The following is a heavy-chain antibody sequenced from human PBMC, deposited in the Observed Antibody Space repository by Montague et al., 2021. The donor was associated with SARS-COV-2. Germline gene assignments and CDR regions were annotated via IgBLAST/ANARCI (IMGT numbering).Heavy chain of an antibody. D-gene: IGHD3/OR15-3a*01. V-gene: IGHV5-51*01. CDR2: IYPGDSDT. CDR1: GYSFSNYW. J-gene: IGHJ6*02. CDR3: ARHREGVDFYYCYDMDV. Sequence: QSGAEVKKPGESLKISCKGSGYSFSNYWIGWVRQMPGKGLEWVGLIYPGDSDTRYSPSFQGQVTISADTSISTAYLQWSSLKASDTAMYYCARHREGVDFYYCYDMDVWGQGTTVTVSS.